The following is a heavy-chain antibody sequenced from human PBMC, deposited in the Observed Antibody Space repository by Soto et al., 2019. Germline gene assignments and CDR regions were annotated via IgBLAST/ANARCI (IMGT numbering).Heavy chain of an antibody. V-gene: IGHV1-18*01. CDR1: GYTFTSYG. D-gene: IGHD2-2*01. J-gene: IGHJ4*02. Sequence: QVQLVQSGAEVKKPGASVKVSCKASGYTFTSYGISWVRQAPGQGLEWMGWISAYNGNTNYAQKLQDRVTMTTDTSTSTAYMELRCLRSDDTAVYYCARDYGPAAIPPSGGAGYWGQGTLVTVSS. CDR3: ARDYGPAAIPPSGGAGY. CDR2: ISAYNGNT.